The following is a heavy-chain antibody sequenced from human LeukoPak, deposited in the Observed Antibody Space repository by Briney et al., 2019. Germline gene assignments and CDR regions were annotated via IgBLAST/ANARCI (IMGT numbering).Heavy chain of an antibody. V-gene: IGHV3-21*01. CDR2: ISSSSSYI. J-gene: IGHJ1*01. CDR3: ASSFGGVIVRYFQH. D-gene: IGHD3-16*02. Sequence: PGGSLRLSCAASGFTFSSYSMNWVRQAPGKGLEWVSSISSSSSYIYYADSVKGRFTISRDNAKNSLYLQMNSLRAEDTAVYYCASSFGGVIVRYFQHWGQGTLVTVSS. CDR1: GFTFSSYS.